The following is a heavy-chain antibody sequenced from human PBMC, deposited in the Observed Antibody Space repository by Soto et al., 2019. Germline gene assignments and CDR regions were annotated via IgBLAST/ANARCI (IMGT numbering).Heavy chain of an antibody. D-gene: IGHD2-21*01. Sequence: GGSLRLSCEVSGFTFSHYAMHWVRQGPGGGLEWGAVISRDGSSTYYGDSVKGRFTVSRDNAKNSVFLSMTSLRADDTAVFYCARSRSGAVPDSINIWGQGTLVTVSS. CDR1: GFTFSHYA. CDR2: ISRDGSST. V-gene: IGHV3-30-3*01. J-gene: IGHJ1*01. CDR3: ARSRSGAVPDSINI.